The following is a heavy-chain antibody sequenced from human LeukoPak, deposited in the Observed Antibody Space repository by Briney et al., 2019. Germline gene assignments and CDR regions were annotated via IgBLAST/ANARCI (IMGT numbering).Heavy chain of an antibody. CDR3: ARDTITMVRGVIRQAAYYYGMDV. Sequence: GGSLRLSCAASGFTFDDYGMSWVRQAPEKGLEWVSGINWNGGSTGYADSVKGRFTISRDNAKNSLYLQMDSLRAEDTAVYYCARDTITMVRGVIRQAAYYYGMDVWGQGTTVTVSS. CDR2: INWNGGST. CDR1: GFTFDDYG. D-gene: IGHD3-10*01. V-gene: IGHV3-20*04. J-gene: IGHJ6*02.